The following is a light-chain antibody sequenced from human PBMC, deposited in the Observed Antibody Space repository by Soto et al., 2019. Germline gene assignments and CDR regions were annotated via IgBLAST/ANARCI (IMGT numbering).Light chain of an antibody. CDR2: DVY. V-gene: IGLV2-14*03. Sequence: QSALTQPASVSGSPGQSITISCTGTSSDVGGYNFVSWYQQHPGKAPKLMIYDVYSRPSGVPNRFSGSNSGNTASLTISGLQAEDEADYYCSSYRSSSTPLVFGTGTKLTVL. J-gene: IGLJ1*01. CDR3: SSYRSSSTPLV. CDR1: SSDVGGYNF.